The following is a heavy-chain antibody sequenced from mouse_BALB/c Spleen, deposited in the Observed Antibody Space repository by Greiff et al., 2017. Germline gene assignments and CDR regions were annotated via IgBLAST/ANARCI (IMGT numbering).Heavy chain of an antibody. CDR2: ISYSGST. Sequence: DVQLQESGPGLVKPSQSLSLTCTVTGYSITSDYAWNWIRQFPGNKLEWMGYISYSGSTSYNPSLKSRISITRDTSKNQFFLQLNSVTTEDTATYYCARGDDRAFAYWGQGTLVTVSA. J-gene: IGHJ3*01. D-gene: IGHD2-12*01. V-gene: IGHV3-2*02. CDR3: ARGDDRAFAY. CDR1: GYSITSDYA.